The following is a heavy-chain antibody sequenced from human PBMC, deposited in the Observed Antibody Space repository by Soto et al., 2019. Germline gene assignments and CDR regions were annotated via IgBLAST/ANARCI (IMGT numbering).Heavy chain of an antibody. Sequence: QVQLVKSGGGVVQPGRSLRLSCAASGFTFSSYSMHWVRQAPGKGLEWVAVISYDGSNKYYADSVKGRFTISRDNSKNTLYPQMNSLRAEDTAVYYCARGAGIAVASTSFDYWGQGTLVTVSS. D-gene: IGHD6-19*01. V-gene: IGHV3-30-3*01. CDR1: GFTFSSYS. CDR3: ARGAGIAVASTSFDY. CDR2: ISYDGSNK. J-gene: IGHJ4*02.